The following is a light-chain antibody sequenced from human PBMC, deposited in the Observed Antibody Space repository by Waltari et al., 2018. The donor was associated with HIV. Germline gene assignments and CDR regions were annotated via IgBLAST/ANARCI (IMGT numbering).Light chain of an antibody. CDR1: QSVSGN. CDR2: GAS. J-gene: IGKJ1*01. V-gene: IGKV3-15*01. Sequence: EIVMTQSPVTLSVSPGERATLSCRARQSVSGNLAWYQQKPGQAPRLLIYGASTRATGIPARFSGSGSGTEFTLSISSLQSEDFAVYYCQQYNVWPPWTFGQGTEVEIK. CDR3: QQYNVWPPWT.